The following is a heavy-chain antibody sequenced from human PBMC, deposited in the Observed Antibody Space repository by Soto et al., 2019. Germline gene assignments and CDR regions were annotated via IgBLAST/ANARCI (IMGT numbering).Heavy chain of an antibody. J-gene: IGHJ6*02. CDR3: EKNGQPPYYYYGMDV. V-gene: IGHV1-18*01. CDR2: ISGYNGDT. Sequence: QGQLVQSGPEAKKPGASVKVSCKASCYTFSRYVISWVRQAPGQGLEWMGWISGYNGDTKYAQKVQGRGTMTIDKSTYTAYMELRSLTSDDTAIYYCEKNGQPPYYYYGMDVWGQGPTVNVSS. CDR1: CYTFSRYV. D-gene: IGHD2-8*01.